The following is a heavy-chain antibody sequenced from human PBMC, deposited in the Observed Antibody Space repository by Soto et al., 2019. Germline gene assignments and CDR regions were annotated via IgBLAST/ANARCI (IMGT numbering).Heavy chain of an antibody. D-gene: IGHD5-18*01. CDR2: IYSSGGT. Sequence: SETLSLTCTVSGDSISGYYWSWIRQSPGKGLEWIGYIYSSGGTNYNPSLKSRVTISVDTSKNQFSLKLSSMTAADTAVYFCAREGYRYGVFDYWGQGTLVTVSS. CDR3: AREGYRYGVFDY. V-gene: IGHV4-59*01. J-gene: IGHJ4*02. CDR1: GDSISGYY.